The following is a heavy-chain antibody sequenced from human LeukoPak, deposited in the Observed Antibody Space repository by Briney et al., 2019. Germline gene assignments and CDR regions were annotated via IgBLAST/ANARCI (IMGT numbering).Heavy chain of an antibody. Sequence: PSETLSLTCTVSGGSISSYYWSWIRQPPGKGLEWIGYIYYSGSTNYNPSLKSRVTISVDTSKNQFSLKLSSVTAADTAVYYCARDGRDGVYAFDIWGRGTMVTVSS. CDR3: ARDGRDGVYAFDI. CDR1: GGSISSYY. V-gene: IGHV4-59*01. CDR2: IYYSGST. D-gene: IGHD4-17*01. J-gene: IGHJ3*02.